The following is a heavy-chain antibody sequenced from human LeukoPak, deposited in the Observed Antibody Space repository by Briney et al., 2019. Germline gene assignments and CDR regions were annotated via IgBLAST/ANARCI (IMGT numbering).Heavy chain of an antibody. V-gene: IGHV3-15*01. J-gene: IGHJ5*02. D-gene: IGHD3-3*01. Sequence: GGSLRLSCAASGFTFSNAWMSWVRQAPGKGLEWVGRIKSKTDGGTTDYSAPVKSRFTISRDDSKNTLYLQMNSLKTEDTAMYYCTTLSRDFWSGYYFDAGKNWFDPWGQGTLVTVSS. CDR1: GFTFSNAW. CDR3: TTLSRDFWSGYYFDAGKNWFDP. CDR2: IKSKTDGGTT.